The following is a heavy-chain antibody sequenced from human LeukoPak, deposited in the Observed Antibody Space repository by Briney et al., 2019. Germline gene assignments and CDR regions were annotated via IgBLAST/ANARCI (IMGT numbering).Heavy chain of an antibody. J-gene: IGHJ6*02. V-gene: IGHV3-48*03. CDR2: ISSSGSTI. D-gene: IGHD4-17*01. CDR1: GFTFSSYE. CDR3: ARDNPTTVTPYYYYGMDV. Sequence: GGSLRLSCAASGFTFSSYEMNWVRQAPGQGLEWVSYISSSGSTIYYADSVKGRFTISRDNPKNSLYLQMNSLRAEDTAVYYCARDNPTTVTPYYYYGMDVWGQGTTVTVSS.